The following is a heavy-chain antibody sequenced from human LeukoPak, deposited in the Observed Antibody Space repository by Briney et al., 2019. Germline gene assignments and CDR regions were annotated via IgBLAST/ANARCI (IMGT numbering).Heavy chain of an antibody. CDR2: IYYSGST. V-gene: IGHV4-59*01. D-gene: IGHD2-15*01. CDR1: GGSISSYY. CDR3: ARVTGYVIEDNFDY. Sequence: SETLSLTCTVSGGSISSYYWSWIRQPPGKGLEWIGYIYYSGSTNYNPSLKSRVTISVDTTKNQFSLKLRSVTAADTAVYYCARVTGYVIEDNFDYWGQGTLVTVSS. J-gene: IGHJ4*02.